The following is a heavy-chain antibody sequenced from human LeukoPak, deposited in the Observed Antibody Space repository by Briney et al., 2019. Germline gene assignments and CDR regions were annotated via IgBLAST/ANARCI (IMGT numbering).Heavy chain of an antibody. Sequence: PSETLSLTCIVSGGSISSSSYYWGWVRQPPGKELEWIGNIFYSGTTYYNPSLKSRVTISVDTSKNQFSLKLSSVRAADTAVYYCARVSGSDYRWFFDLWGRGTLVTVSS. J-gene: IGHJ2*01. V-gene: IGHV4-39*07. CDR2: IFYSGTT. CDR1: GGSISSSSYY. CDR3: ARVSGSDYRWFFDL. D-gene: IGHD1-26*01.